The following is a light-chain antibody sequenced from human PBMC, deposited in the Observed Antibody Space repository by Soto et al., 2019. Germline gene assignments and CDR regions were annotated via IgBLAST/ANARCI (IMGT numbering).Light chain of an antibody. V-gene: IGLV2-14*02. J-gene: IGLJ3*02. CDR2: EVN. CDR3: SSYSTTDTWV. Sequence: QSALTQPASVSGSPGQSITISCTGTSSDFGNYNLVSWYQQHPGKVPKLILFEVNKRPSGVSGRFSGSKSGNTASLTISGLQAEDEADYYCSSYSTTDTWVFGGGTKVTVL. CDR1: SSDFGNYNL.